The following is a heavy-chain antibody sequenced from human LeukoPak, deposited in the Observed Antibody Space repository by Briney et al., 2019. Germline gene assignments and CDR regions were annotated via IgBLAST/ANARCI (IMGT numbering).Heavy chain of an antibody. J-gene: IGHJ3*02. CDR3: ARDLIAAHPYDGIDI. CDR1: GSMFSSYW. CDR2: ISDGGTI. D-gene: IGHD6-6*01. Sequence: PGGSLRLSCAASGSMFSSYWMHWVRQAPGKGLVWVSRISDGGTIIYADSVKGRLTISRDNAKNTLYLQMDSLRAEDTAVYYCARDLIAAHPYDGIDIWGQGTMVTVSS. V-gene: IGHV3-74*01.